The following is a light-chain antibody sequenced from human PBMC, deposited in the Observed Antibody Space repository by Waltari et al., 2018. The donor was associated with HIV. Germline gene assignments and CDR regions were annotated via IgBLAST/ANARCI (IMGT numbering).Light chain of an antibody. V-gene: IGLV2-23*01. Sequence: GTSSDVGSYNLVSWYQQHPGKAPKLMIYEGSKRPSGVSNRFSGSKSGNTASLTISGLQAEDEADYYCCSYAGSSTYVFGGGTKLTVL. J-gene: IGLJ3*02. CDR1: SSDVGSYNL. CDR2: EGS. CDR3: CSYAGSSTYV.